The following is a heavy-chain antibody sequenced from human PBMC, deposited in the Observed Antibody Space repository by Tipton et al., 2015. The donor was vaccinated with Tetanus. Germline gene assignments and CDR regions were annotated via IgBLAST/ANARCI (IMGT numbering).Heavy chain of an antibody. J-gene: IGHJ4*02. CDR1: GGTFTNYA. CDR2: ITPIFGTT. Sequence: QSGPEVKKPGSSVKVSCKASGGTFTNYALSWVRQAPGQGLEWVGGITPIFGTTNSAPKFQGRVTITADESTNTAFMELSSLRSEDTAVYYCVRAPNRISRAYDYWGQGTQIIVSS. CDR3: VRAPNRISRAYDY. D-gene: IGHD1-14*01. V-gene: IGHV1-69*01.